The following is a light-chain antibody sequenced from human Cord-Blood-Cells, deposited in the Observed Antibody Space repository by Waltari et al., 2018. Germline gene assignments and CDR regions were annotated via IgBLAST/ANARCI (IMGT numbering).Light chain of an antibody. Sequence: EIVLTQSPGTLSLSPGERATLSGRASQSVSSSYLAGYQQKPGQAPRLLIYGASSRATGIPDRFSGSWSATSFTLTISRLEPEDFAVYYCQQYGSSPLTFGGGTKVEIK. V-gene: IGKV3-20*01. CDR1: QSVSSSY. CDR2: GAS. J-gene: IGKJ4*01. CDR3: QQYGSSPLT.